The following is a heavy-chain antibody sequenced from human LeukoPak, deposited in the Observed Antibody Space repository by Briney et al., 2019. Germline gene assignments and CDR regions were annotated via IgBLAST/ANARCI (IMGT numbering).Heavy chain of an antibody. CDR2: IIPIFGTA. D-gene: IGHD3-22*01. Sequence: SVKVSCTASGGTFSSYAISWVRQAPGQGLEWMGGIIPIFGTANYAQKFQGRVTITADESTSTAYMELSSLRSEDTAVYYCARSPYYYDSSGYSPFDYWGQGTLVTVSS. CDR1: GGTFSSYA. J-gene: IGHJ4*02. V-gene: IGHV1-69*01. CDR3: ARSPYYYDSSGYSPFDY.